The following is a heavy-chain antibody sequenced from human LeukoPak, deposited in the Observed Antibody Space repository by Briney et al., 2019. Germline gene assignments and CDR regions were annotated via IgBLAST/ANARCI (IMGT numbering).Heavy chain of an antibody. CDR3: AKGSGSSPFDP. J-gene: IGHJ5*02. CDR2: IYYSGST. D-gene: IGHD3-10*01. CDR1: GGSISSFY. Sequence: SETLSLTCTVSGGSISSFYWSWIRQPPGKGLEWIGYIYYSGSTNYNPSLKSRVTISVDTSKDQFSLKLSSVTAADTAVYYCAKGSGSSPFDPWGQGTLVTVSS. V-gene: IGHV4-59*01.